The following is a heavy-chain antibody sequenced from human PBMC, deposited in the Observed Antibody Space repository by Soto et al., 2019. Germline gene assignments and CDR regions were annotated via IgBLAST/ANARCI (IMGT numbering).Heavy chain of an antibody. CDR1: GFTFSHYE. CDR2: ISGSGRSK. V-gene: IGHV3-48*03. D-gene: IGHD2-15*01. J-gene: IGHJ6*02. CDR3: ARDRLVAATSAPPYCYYGMDV. Sequence: PGGSLRLSCAASGFTFSHYELNWVRQARGKGLEWVSYISGSGRSKSYADSVRGRFTTSRDNAKNSLYLQINSLRAEDTAVYYCARDRLVAATSAPPYCYYGMDVWGQGTTVTVSS.